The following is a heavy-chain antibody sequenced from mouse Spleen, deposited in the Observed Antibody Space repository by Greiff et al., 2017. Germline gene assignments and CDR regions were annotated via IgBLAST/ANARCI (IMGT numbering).Heavy chain of an antibody. J-gene: IGHJ2*01. Sequence: VKLVESGAELVKPGASVKLSCKASGYTFTSYWMQWVKQRPGQGLEWIGEIDPSDSYTNYNQKFKGKATLTVDTSSSTAYMQLSSLTSEDSAVYYCARNGNYPYYFDYWGQGTTLTVSS. V-gene: IGHV1-50*01. CDR1: GYTFTSYW. D-gene: IGHD2-1*01. CDR2: IDPSDSYT. CDR3: ARNGNYPYYFDY.